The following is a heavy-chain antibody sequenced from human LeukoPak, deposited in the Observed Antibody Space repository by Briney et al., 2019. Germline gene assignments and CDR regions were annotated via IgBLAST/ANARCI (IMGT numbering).Heavy chain of an antibody. CDR3: ARADYGDYPVYYGMDV. V-gene: IGHV4-30-4*01. J-gene: IGHJ6*02. CDR2: IYYSGST. D-gene: IGHD4-17*01. CDR1: GGSISSGDYY. Sequence: SQTLSLTCTVSGGSISSGDYYWSWIRQPPGKGLEWIGYIYYSGSTYYNPSLKSRVTISVDTSKNQFSLKLTSVTAADTAVYYCARADYGDYPVYYGMDVWGQGTAVTVSS.